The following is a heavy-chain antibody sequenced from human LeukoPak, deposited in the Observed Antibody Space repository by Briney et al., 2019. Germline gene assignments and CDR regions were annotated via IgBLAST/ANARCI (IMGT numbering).Heavy chain of an antibody. V-gene: IGHV3-9*01. J-gene: IGHJ3*01. CDR3: AKSRSYRMRIAVAE. D-gene: IGHD6-19*01. CDR1: GFTFDDYA. CDR2: ISWNSGSI. Sequence: GRSLRLSCAASGFTFDDYAMHWVRQAPGKGLEWASGISWNSGSIGYADSVKGRFTISRDNSKNTLYLQMNSLRAEDTAVYYCAKSRSYRMRIAVAEWGQGTMVTVSS.